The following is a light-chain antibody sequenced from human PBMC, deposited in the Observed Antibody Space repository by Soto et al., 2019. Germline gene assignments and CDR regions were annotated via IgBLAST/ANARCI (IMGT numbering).Light chain of an antibody. CDR2: GAS. Sequence: EIVLTQSPATLSFSPGEIATLSFGASQSVGSYLAWYQQKPGQAPRLLIYGASSRATGIPDRFSGSGSGTDFTLTISRLEPEDFAVYYCQHYGSSPLTFGPGTKVDIK. J-gene: IGKJ3*01. V-gene: IGKV3-20*01. CDR1: QSVGSY. CDR3: QHYGSSPLT.